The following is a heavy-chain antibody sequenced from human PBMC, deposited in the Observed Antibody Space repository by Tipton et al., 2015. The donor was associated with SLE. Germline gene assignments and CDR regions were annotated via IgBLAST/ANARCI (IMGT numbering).Heavy chain of an antibody. D-gene: IGHD6-13*01. CDR1: GFTFSSYA. V-gene: IGHV3-23*03. CDR2: IYTTT. Sequence: SLRLSCAGSGFTFSSYATSWVRQAPGKGLEWVSIIYTTTCYGDSVKGRFTISRDNSKNTLYLQMNSLSAEDTAVYYCAKGGAGGIYFDSWGQGILVTVSS. CDR3: AKGGAGGIYFDS. J-gene: IGHJ4*02.